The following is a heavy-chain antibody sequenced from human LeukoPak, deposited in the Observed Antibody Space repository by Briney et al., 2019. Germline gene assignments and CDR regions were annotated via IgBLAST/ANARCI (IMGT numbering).Heavy chain of an antibody. CDR3: AVRGDSYGSIDY. Sequence: ETLSLTCAVYGGSFSGYYWSWIRQPPGKGLEWIGEINHSGSTNYNPSLKSRVTISVDTSKNQFSLKLSSVTAADTAVYYCAVRGDSYGSIDYWGQGTLVTVSS. V-gene: IGHV4-34*01. D-gene: IGHD5-18*01. CDR1: GGSFSGYY. J-gene: IGHJ4*02. CDR2: INHSGST.